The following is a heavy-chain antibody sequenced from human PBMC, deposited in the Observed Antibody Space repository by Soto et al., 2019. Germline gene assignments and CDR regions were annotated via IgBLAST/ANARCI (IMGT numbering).Heavy chain of an antibody. CDR2: IYHSGST. CDR1: GGSISSSNW. J-gene: IGHJ6*02. V-gene: IGHV4-4*02. D-gene: IGHD4-17*01. Sequence: SETLSLTCAVSGGSISSSNWWSWVRQPPGKGLEWIGEIYHSGSTNYNLSLKSRVTISVDKSKNQFSLKLSSVTAADTAVYYCARDRTTVTINYYYYYGMDVWGQGTTVTVSS. CDR3: ARDRTTVTINYYYYYGMDV.